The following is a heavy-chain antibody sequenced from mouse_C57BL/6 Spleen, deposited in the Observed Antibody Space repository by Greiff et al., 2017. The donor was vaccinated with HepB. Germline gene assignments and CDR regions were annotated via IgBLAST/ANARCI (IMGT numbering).Heavy chain of an antibody. J-gene: IGHJ3*01. D-gene: IGHD1-1*01. Sequence: VQLQQSGPELVKPGASVKMSCKASGYTFTDYNMHWVKQSHGKSLEWIGYINPNNGGTSYNQKFKGKATLTVNKSSSTAYMELRSLTSEDSAVYYCARVGDYGSSYGFAYWGQGTLVTVSA. CDR3: ARVGDYGSSYGFAY. V-gene: IGHV1-22*01. CDR2: INPNNGGT. CDR1: GYTFTDYN.